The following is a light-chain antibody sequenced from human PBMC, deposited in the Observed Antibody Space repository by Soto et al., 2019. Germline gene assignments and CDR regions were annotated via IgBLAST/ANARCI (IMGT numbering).Light chain of an antibody. CDR1: SSDVGAYNF. Sequence: QPALTQPASVSGSPGQSITVSCTGTSSDVGAYNFVAWYQQHPGKAPKVILYDVSDRPSGVSNRFSGSKSGNTASLTISGLRAEDEADYYCSAHTTSSLYVFGSGTKV. J-gene: IGLJ1*01. CDR2: DVS. CDR3: SAHTTSSLYV. V-gene: IGLV2-14*03.